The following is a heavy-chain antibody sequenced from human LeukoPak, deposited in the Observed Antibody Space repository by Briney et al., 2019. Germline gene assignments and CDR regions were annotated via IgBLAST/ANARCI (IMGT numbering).Heavy chain of an antibody. J-gene: IGHJ5*02. CDR1: GGSISSYY. CDR3: ARHGIAAVEGNWFDP. V-gene: IGHV4-59*08. CDR2: IYYSGTT. Sequence: PSETLSLTCTVSGGSISSYYWSWIRQPPGKGLEWIGYIYYSGTTNYNTSLKSRVTISVDTSKNHYSLRLSSVTAADTAVYYCARHGIAAVEGNWFDPWGQGTLVTVSS. D-gene: IGHD6-13*01.